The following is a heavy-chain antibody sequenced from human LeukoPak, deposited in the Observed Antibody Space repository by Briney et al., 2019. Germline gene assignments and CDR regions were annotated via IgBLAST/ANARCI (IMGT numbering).Heavy chain of an antibody. CDR3: ARDFHRYYYGSSGYNAFDI. Sequence: GGSLRLSCAASGFTFSSYWMSWVRQAPGKGLEWVANIRQDGSEKYYVDSVKGRFTISRDNAKNSLYLQMNSLRAEDTAVYYCARDFHRYYYGSSGYNAFDIWGQGTMVTVSS. V-gene: IGHV3-7*01. CDR2: IRQDGSEK. CDR1: GFTFSSYW. J-gene: IGHJ3*02. D-gene: IGHD3-22*01.